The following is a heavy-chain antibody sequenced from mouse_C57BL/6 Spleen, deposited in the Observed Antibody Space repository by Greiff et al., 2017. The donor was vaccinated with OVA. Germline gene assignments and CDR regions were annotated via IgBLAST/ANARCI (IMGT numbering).Heavy chain of an antibody. CDR3: AKDYDNAMDY. Sequence: VQLVESGPGLVQPSQSLSITCTVSGFSLTSYGVHWVRQPPGKGLEWLGVIWSGGSTDYNAAFISRLSISKDNSKSQVFCKMNSLQADDTAIYYCAKDYDNAMDYWGQGTSVTVSS. J-gene: IGHJ4*01. V-gene: IGHV2-4*01. CDR2: IWSGGST. CDR1: GFSLTSYG. D-gene: IGHD2-4*01.